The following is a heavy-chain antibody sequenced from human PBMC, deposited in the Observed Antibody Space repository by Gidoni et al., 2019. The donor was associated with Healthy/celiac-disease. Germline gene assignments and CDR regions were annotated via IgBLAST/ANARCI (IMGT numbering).Heavy chain of an antibody. CDR3: ARERRWVVMVFDY. D-gene: IGHD3-22*01. V-gene: IGHV3-30-3*01. Sequence: QVQLVESGGGVVQPGRSLRLSCAASGFTFRSYAMHWVRQAPGKGLEWVAVISYDGSNKYYADSVKGRFTISRDNSKNTLYLQMNSLRAEDTAVYYCARERRWVVMVFDYWGQGTLVTVSS. CDR2: ISYDGSNK. CDR1: GFTFRSYA. J-gene: IGHJ4*02.